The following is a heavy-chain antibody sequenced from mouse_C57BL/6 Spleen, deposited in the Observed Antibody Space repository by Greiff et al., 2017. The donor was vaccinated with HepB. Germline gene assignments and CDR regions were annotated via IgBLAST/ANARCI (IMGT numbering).Heavy chain of an antibody. CDR2: IWSDGST. Sequence: VQLQESGPGLVAPSQSLSITCTVSGFSLTSYGVHWVRQPPGKGLEWLVVIWSDGSTTYNSALKSRLSISKDNSKSQVFLKMNSLQTDDTAMYYCARHGYYGTSLYAMDYWGQGTSVTVSS. V-gene: IGHV2-6-1*01. CDR1: GFSLTSYG. J-gene: IGHJ4*01. CDR3: ARHGYYGTSLYAMDY. D-gene: IGHD1-1*01.